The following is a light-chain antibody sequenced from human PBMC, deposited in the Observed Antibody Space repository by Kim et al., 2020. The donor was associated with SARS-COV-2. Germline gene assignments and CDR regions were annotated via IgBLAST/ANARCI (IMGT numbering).Light chain of an antibody. CDR2: GAS. CDR3: QQYGSSPAT. V-gene: IGKV3-20*01. J-gene: IGKJ4*01. Sequence: EIVLTQSPGTLSLSPGERATLSCRASQSVSSSYLAWYQQKPGQAPRLLIYGASSRATGIPDRFSGSGSVTDFTLTISRLEPEDFAVYSCQQYGSSPATFGGGTKLEI. CDR1: QSVSSSY.